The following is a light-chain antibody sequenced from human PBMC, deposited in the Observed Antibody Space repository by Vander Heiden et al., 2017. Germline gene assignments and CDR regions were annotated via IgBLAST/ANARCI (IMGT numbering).Light chain of an antibody. CDR2: SNN. CDR3: AAWDDSLNGPV. Sequence: QSVLTQPPSASGTPGQRVTISCSGSSSNIGSNTVNWYQQHPGTAPKLLIYSNNQRPSGVPDRFSGSKSGTSASLAISGLQSEEEADYYCAAWDDSLNGPVFGGGTKLTVL. V-gene: IGLV1-44*01. J-gene: IGLJ2*01. CDR1: SSNIGSNT.